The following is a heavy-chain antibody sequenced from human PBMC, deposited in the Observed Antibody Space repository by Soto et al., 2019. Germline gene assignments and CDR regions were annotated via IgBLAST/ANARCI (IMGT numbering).Heavy chain of an antibody. V-gene: IGHV3-7*01. CDR2: IKQDGSEK. Sequence: GGSLRLSCAASGFTFSTYWMSWVRQAPGKGLEWVANIKQDGSEKYYVDSVKGRFTISRDNAKNSLYLQMNSLRAEYTAVYYCARAYYDFWSGYSRGYYYNMDVWGQGTTVTVSS. CDR1: GFTFSTYW. CDR3: ARAYYDFWSGYSRGYYYNMDV. J-gene: IGHJ6*02. D-gene: IGHD3-3*01.